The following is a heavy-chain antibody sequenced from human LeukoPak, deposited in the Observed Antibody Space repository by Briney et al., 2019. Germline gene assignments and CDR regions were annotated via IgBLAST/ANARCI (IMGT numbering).Heavy chain of an antibody. Sequence: SVKVSCKASGYTFTSYAMHWVRQAPGQRLEWMGWINAGNGNTKYSQKFEGRVTITRDTSASTAYMELSSLRSEDTAVYYCARESVVVTAPRNDAFDIWGQGTMVTVSS. D-gene: IGHD2-21*02. CDR3: ARESVVVTAPRNDAFDI. V-gene: IGHV1-3*01. J-gene: IGHJ3*02. CDR2: INAGNGNT. CDR1: GYTFTSYA.